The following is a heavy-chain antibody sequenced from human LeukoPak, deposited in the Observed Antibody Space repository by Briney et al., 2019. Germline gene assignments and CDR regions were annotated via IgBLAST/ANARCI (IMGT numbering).Heavy chain of an antibody. V-gene: IGHV1-18*01. J-gene: IGHJ5*02. Sequence: ASVKASCKASGYTFTSYGISWVRQAPGQRLEGMGWIGAYNGNTNYAQKLQGRVTMTTDTSTSTDYLELRSLRSDDTAVYYCAREDCSGGSCYLNWFDPWGQGTLVTVSS. CDR3: AREDCSGGSCYLNWFDP. D-gene: IGHD2-15*01. CDR2: IGAYNGNT. CDR1: GYTFTSYG.